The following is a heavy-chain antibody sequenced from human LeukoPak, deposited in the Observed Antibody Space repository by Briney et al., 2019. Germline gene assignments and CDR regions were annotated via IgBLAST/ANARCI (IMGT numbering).Heavy chain of an antibody. CDR1: GFTFSSHG. J-gene: IGHJ6*02. CDR3: AKDYSFYSHYYTMDV. CDR2: ISYDGSNK. D-gene: IGHD2-21*01. V-gene: IGHV3-30*18. Sequence: PGGSLRLSCAASGFTFSSHGMHWVRQAPGKGLEWVAVISYDGSNKYYADSVKGRFTISRDNSKSTLYLKVNTLRAEDTAVYYCAKDYSFYSHYYTMDVWGQGTTVTVSS.